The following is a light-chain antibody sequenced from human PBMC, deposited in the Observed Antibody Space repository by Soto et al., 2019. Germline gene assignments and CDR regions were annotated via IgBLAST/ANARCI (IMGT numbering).Light chain of an antibody. CDR3: QQSYSRPRT. V-gene: IGKV1-39*01. CDR1: QSISTY. J-gene: IGKJ1*01. Sequence: DIQMTQSPSSLSASVGDRFTLTCLASQSISTYLNWYQQKPGKAPDLLIYTASNLESGVPSRFSGSGSGTDFTLTISSLQPEDFATYFCQQSYSRPRTFGQGTKVDIK. CDR2: TAS.